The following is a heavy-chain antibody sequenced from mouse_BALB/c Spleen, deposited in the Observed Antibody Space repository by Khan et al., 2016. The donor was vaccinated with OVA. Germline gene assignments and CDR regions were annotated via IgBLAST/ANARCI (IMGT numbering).Heavy chain of an antibody. V-gene: IGHV2-9*02. J-gene: IGHJ2*01. D-gene: IGHD1-1*02. Sequence: VQLQESGPGLVAPSQSLSITCTVSGYSLTSYCVHWVRQPPGKGLEWLGVIWAGGSTNYNSALMSRMSISKDNSYSQVFLKKNRLQTDDTAMYCYARVVDFWGQGTTVTVSS. CDR2: IWAGGST. CDR1: GYSLTSYC. CDR3: ARVVDF.